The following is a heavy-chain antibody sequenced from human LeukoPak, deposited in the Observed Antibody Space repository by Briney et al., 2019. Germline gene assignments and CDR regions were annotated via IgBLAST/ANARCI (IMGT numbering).Heavy chain of an antibody. J-gene: IGHJ5*02. Sequence: PSETLSLTCTVSGGPISSYYWSWIRQPPGKGLEWIGYIYYSGSTNYNPSLKSRVTISVDTSKNQFSLKLSSVTAADTAVYYCARADYCSGGSCYSVGLSWFDPWGQGTLVTVSS. CDR2: IYYSGST. CDR3: ARADYCSGGSCYSVGLSWFDP. CDR1: GGPISSYY. D-gene: IGHD2-15*01. V-gene: IGHV4-59*01.